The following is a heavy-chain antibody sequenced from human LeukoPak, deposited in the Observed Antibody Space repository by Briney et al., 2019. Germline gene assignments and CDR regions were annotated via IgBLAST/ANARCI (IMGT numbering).Heavy chain of an antibody. CDR3: AKDWNYGDYLYYFDY. Sequence: GGSLRLSCAASGFTFSSYWMSWVRQAPGKGPEWVAVISYDGSNKYYADSVKGRFTISRDNSKNTLYLQMNSLRAEDTAVYYCAKDWNYGDYLYYFDYWGQGTLVTVSS. V-gene: IGHV3-30*18. J-gene: IGHJ4*02. CDR1: GFTFSSYW. D-gene: IGHD4-17*01. CDR2: ISYDGSNK.